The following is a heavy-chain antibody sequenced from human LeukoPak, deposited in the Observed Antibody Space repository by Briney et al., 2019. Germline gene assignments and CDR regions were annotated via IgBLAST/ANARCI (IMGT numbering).Heavy chain of an antibody. CDR2: IYTTGST. CDR3: ASQWELLG. CDR1: GGSISTYY. V-gene: IGHV4-4*07. J-gene: IGHJ4*02. D-gene: IGHD1-26*01. Sequence: PSETLSLTCTVSGGSISTYYWSWIRQPAGKGLEWIGRIYTTGSTNYNPSLKSRVTMSVDTSNNQFSLKLRSVTAADTAVYYCASQWELLGWGRGILVTVSS.